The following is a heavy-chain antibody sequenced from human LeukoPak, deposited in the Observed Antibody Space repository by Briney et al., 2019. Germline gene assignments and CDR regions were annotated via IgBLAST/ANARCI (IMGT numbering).Heavy chain of an antibody. V-gene: IGHV3-30*03. J-gene: IGHJ4*02. Sequence: GGSLRLSCAASGFTFNNYGMHWVRQAPGKGLEWVAVTSYDGSNKYYADFVKGRFTISRDNSKNTLYLQMNSLRVEDTAVYYCARDLLSGSYYFDYWGQGTLLTVSS. CDR3: ARDLLSGSYYFDY. CDR2: TSYDGSNK. CDR1: GFTFNNYG. D-gene: IGHD1-26*01.